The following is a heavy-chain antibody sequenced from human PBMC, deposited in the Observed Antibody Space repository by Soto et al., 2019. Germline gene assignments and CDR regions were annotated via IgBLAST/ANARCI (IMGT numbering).Heavy chain of an antibody. CDR3: ARSQYSNYGPMDV. CDR2: ISSSSSYI. V-gene: IGHV3-21*01. D-gene: IGHD4-4*01. CDR1: GFTFSSYS. Sequence: EVQLVESGGGLVKPGGSLRLSCAASGFTFSSYSMNWVRQAPRKGLEWVSSISSSSSYIYYADSVKGRFTISRDNAKNSLYLQMNSLRAEDTAVYYCARSQYSNYGPMDVWGQGTTVTVSS. J-gene: IGHJ6*02.